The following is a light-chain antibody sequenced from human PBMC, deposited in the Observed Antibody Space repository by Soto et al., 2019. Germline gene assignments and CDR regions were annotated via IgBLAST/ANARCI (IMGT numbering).Light chain of an antibody. J-gene: IGKJ5*01. CDR3: QQRGNWHPPIS. V-gene: IGKV3D-20*02. CDR1: QTVSTNY. Sequence: EIVLTQSPGTLSLSPGERATLSCRASQTVSTNYLAWYQQKPGQAPRLLIYGASTRATGIPARFSGSGSGTEFTLTISSLQSEDFAVYYCQQRGNWHPPISFGQGTRLETK. CDR2: GAS.